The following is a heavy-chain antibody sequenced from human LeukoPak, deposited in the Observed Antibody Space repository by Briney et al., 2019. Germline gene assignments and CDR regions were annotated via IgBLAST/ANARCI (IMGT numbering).Heavy chain of an antibody. CDR3: ARGYGGSSPFDY. V-gene: IGHV3-48*03. D-gene: IGHD4-23*01. Sequence: PGGSLRLSCAASGFTFSNYEMHWVRQAPGEGLEWVSYISSSGSDIYYADSVKGRFTISRDNAKNSLYLHMNSLRAEDTAVYYCARGYGGSSPFDYWGQGTLVTVSS. J-gene: IGHJ4*02. CDR2: ISSSGSDI. CDR1: GFTFSNYE.